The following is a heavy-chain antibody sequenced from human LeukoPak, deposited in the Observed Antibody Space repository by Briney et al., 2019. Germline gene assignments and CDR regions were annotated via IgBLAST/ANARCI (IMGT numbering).Heavy chain of an antibody. CDR3: ALGYDSSGYYR. CDR2: ISSSSSTI. V-gene: IGHV3-48*04. Sequence: GGSLRLSCAASGFTFSSYSMNWVRQAPGKGLEWVSYISSSSSTIYYADSVKGRFTISRDNAKNSLYLQMNSLRAEDTAVYYCALGYDSSGYYRWGQGTLVTVSS. D-gene: IGHD3-22*01. J-gene: IGHJ5*02. CDR1: GFTFSSYS.